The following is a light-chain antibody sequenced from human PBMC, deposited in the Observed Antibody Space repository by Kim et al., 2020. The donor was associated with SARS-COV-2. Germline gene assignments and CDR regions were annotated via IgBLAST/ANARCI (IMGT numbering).Light chain of an antibody. CDR3: ATWDDSLTGFV. Sequence: GQRVTISCSGSSSNIGINVVNWYQQLPGTAPKLLIYDSNQRPSVVPDRFSGSKSGTSASLAISGLQSEDEADYFCATWDDSLTGFVLGTGTKVTVL. CDR1: SSNIGINV. CDR2: DSN. J-gene: IGLJ1*01. V-gene: IGLV1-44*01.